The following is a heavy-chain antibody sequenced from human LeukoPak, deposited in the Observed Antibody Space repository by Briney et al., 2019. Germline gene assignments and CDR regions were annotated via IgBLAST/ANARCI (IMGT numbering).Heavy chain of an antibody. D-gene: IGHD4-17*01. CDR2: IYYSGST. J-gene: IGHJ4*02. V-gene: IGHV4-59*12. CDR3: ASTTTGNFDY. CDR1: GGSISSYY. Sequence: SETLSLTCTVSGGSISSYYWSWIRQPPGKGLEWIGYIYYSGSTNYNPSLKSRVTISVDTSKNQFSLKLSSVTAADTAAYYCASTTTGNFDYWGQGTLVTVSS.